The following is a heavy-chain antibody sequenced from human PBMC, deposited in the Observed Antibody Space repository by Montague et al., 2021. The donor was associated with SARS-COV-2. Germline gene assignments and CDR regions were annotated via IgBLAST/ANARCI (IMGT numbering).Heavy chain of an antibody. Sequence: SLRLSCAASGFTFSNSAMNWVHQAPGKGLEWVSGSSGSDGGTHYADSVKGRFTISRDNSKNVLYLQMNSLRAEDTALYYCAKDSYYHGLGYGMDVWGQGTTVTVSS. D-gene: IGHD3-10*01. V-gene: IGHV3-23*01. CDR2: SSGSDGGT. J-gene: IGHJ6*02. CDR1: GFTFSNSA. CDR3: AKDSYYHGLGYGMDV.